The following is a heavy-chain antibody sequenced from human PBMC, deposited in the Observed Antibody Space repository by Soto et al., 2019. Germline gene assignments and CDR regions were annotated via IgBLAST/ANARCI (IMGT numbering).Heavy chain of an antibody. Sequence: QVQLVQSGAEVKKPGASVKVSCKASGYTFSSYAMHWERQAPGHRLEWTGWINAGDGNPKYSQKFQSSDTNTRDTRASTDYTAVNYLRCEDTAVDYGAGAPSWYVMDYWGQGTLVTVSS. CDR2: INAGDGNP. CDR3: AGAPSWYVMDY. J-gene: IGHJ4*02. V-gene: IGHV1-3*01. CDR1: GYTFSSYA. D-gene: IGHD6-13*01.